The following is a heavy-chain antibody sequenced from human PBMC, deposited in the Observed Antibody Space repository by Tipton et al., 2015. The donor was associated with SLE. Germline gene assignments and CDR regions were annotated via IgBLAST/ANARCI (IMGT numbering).Heavy chain of an antibody. Sequence: SLRLSCAASGFAFSYNVMSWVRQAPGKGLEWVSSSSGGSTYYADSVRGRLTVSRDNSKNTLYLQMNSLRAEDTALYYCARGGDGVTISGVVVAILDYWGHGTLVTVSP. V-gene: IGHV3-23*01. D-gene: IGHD3-3*01. J-gene: IGHJ4*01. CDR1: GFAFSYNV. CDR2: SSSGGST. CDR3: ARGGDGVTISGVVVAILDY.